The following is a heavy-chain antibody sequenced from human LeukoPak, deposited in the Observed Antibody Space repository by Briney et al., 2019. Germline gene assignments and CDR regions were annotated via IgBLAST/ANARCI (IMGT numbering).Heavy chain of an antibody. CDR3: ACYVYADWFDF. V-gene: IGHV3-7*03. Sequence: GGSLRLSCAASGFTFSSYWMSWVRQAPGKGLEWVANIKQNGSENYYVNSVKGRFTISRDNAKNSQYLQMNSLRAEDAAVYYCACYVYADWFDFWGQGTLVTVSS. J-gene: IGHJ5*01. CDR1: GFTFSSYW. CDR2: IKQNGSEN. D-gene: IGHD5/OR15-5a*01.